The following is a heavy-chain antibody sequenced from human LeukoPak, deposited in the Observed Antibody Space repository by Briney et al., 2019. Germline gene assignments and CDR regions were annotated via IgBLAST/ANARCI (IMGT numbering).Heavy chain of an antibody. D-gene: IGHD3/OR15-3a*01. CDR3: ARDRAANQDWVEFDP. CDR1: GFRVSYYY. CDR2: IRDSGEA. V-gene: IGHV3-66*03. J-gene: IGHJ5*02. Sequence: GGSLRLSCAVSGFRVSYYYMIWVRQAPGKGLEWVGLIRDSGEAFYADFARGRFAISRDDSENTLYLQMNSLRVEGTAVYFCARDRAANQDWVEFDPWGQGTPVIVSS.